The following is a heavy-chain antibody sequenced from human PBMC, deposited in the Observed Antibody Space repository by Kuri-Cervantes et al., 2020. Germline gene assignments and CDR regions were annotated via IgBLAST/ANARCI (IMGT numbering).Heavy chain of an antibody. CDR2: IYYSGST. CDR3: ARELYGDGMDV. V-gene: IGHV4-59*13. CDR1: GGSISSYY. Sequence: ESLKISCTVSGGSISSYYWSWIRQPPGKGLEWIGYIYYSGSTNYNPSLKSRVTISVDTSKNQFSLKLSSVTAADTAVYYCARELYGDGMDVWGQGTTVTVSS. D-gene: IGHD3-3*01. J-gene: IGHJ6*02.